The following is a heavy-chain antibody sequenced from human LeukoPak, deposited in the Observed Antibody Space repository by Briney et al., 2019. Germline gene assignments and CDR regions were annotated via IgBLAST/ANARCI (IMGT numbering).Heavy chain of an antibody. CDR1: GGSISSGDYY. J-gene: IGHJ4*02. CDR3: ARAYYSNYPFDY. V-gene: IGHV4-39*07. Sequence: SETLSLTCTVSGGSISSGDYYWSWIRQPPGKGLEWIGEINHSGSTNYNPSLRSRVTISVDTSKNQFSLKLSSVTAADTAVYYCARAYYSNYPFDYWGQGTLVTVSS. CDR2: INHSGST. D-gene: IGHD4-11*01.